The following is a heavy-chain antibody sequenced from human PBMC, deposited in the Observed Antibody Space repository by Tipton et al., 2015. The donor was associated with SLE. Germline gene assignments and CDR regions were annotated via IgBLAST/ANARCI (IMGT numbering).Heavy chain of an antibody. Sequence: TLSLTCTVSGASTNTKYWTWIRQSPGKGLEWIGYANRNEGTKIKSSLERRVTISLDTSRSQFSLRLSSVTAADTAVYYCASRGIAAAGTGTYAFDIWGQGTMVTVSS. CDR1: GASTNTKY. J-gene: IGHJ3*02. CDR3: ASRGIAAAGTGTYAFDI. V-gene: IGHV4-59*13. CDR2: ANRNEGT. D-gene: IGHD6-13*01.